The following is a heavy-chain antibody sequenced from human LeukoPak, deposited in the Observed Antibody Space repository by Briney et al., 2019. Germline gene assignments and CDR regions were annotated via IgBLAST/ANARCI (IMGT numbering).Heavy chain of an antibody. CDR2: IIPIFGTA. V-gene: IGHV1-69*05. CDR1: GGTFSSYA. J-gene: IGHJ4*02. Sequence: SVKVSCKASGGTFSSYAISWVRQAPGQGLEWMGGIIPIFGTAHYAQKFQSRVTITTDESTSTAFMELSSLRSEDTAVYYCARLHEYGEEFDYWGQGTLVTVSS. D-gene: IGHD4-17*01. CDR3: ARLHEYGEEFDY.